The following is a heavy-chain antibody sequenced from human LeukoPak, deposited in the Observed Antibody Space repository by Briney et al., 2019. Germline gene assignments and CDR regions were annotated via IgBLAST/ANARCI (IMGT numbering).Heavy chain of an antibody. CDR2: ISKDGSDK. J-gene: IGHJ4*02. CDR1: GFTFSTYG. V-gene: IGHV3-30*03. Sequence: PGGSLRLSCVVSGFTFSTYGMHWVRQAPGKGLEWVAVISKDGSDKYYADSVKGRLTISRDNSKNTLYLQMNSLRAEDTAVYYCVTDLVIKGYFDYWGQGALVTVSS. CDR3: VTDLVIKGYFDY. D-gene: IGHD2-21*01.